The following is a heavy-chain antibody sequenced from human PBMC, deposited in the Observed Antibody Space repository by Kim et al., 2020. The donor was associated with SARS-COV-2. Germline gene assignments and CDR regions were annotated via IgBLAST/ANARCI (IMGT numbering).Heavy chain of an antibody. J-gene: IGHJ6*02. Sequence: SETLSLTCTVSGGSISSGGYYWSWIRQHPGKGLEWIGYIYYSGSTYYNPSLKSRVTISVDTSKNQFSLKLSSVTAADTAVHYCARAYSSSWYSSDHYYGMDVWGQGTTVTVSS. D-gene: IGHD6-13*01. V-gene: IGHV4-31*03. CDR3: ARAYSSSWYSSDHYYGMDV. CDR1: GGSISSGGYY. CDR2: IYYSGST.